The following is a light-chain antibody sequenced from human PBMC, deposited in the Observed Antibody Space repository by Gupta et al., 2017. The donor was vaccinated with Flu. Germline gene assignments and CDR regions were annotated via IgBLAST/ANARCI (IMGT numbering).Light chain of an antibody. CDR1: QSVGTY. J-gene: IGKJ2*01. V-gene: IGKV3-11*01. CDR2: DAS. Sequence: EIVLTQSPATLSLSPGERATLSCRASQSVGTYLAWYQQKPGQTPRLLIYDASNRATGIPARFSGSGSGTDFTLTISSREPEDFAVYYCQKRGNWPPYTFGQGTRLEI. CDR3: QKRGNWPPYT.